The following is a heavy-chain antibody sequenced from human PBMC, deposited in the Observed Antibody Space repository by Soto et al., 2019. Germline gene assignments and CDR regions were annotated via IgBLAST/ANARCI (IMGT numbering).Heavy chain of an antibody. CDR2: IIPIFGTA. V-gene: IGHV1-69*01. J-gene: IGHJ4*02. D-gene: IGHD3-22*01. CDR3: ARVGSGYVWFNEF. Sequence: QEQLVQSGAEVKKPGSSVKVSCKASGGIFSSYAISWVRQAPGQGLEWIGGIIPIFGTANYAQTFQGRVTITADESTTTAYMDLSSLKSEDTAIYYCARVGSGYVWFNEFWGQGTLVTVSS. CDR1: GGIFSSYA.